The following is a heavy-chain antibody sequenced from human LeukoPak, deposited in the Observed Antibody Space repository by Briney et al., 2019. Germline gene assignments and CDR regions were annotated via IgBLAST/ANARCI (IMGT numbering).Heavy chain of an antibody. CDR1: GGSFSGYY. D-gene: IGHD3-16*02. V-gene: IGHV4-34*01. CDR2: INHSGST. CDR3: ARHPYDYVWGSYRHHYFDY. Sequence: PSETLSLTCAVYGGSFSGYYWSWIRQPPGKGLEWIGEINHSGSTNYNPSLKSRVTISVDTSKNQFSLKLSSVTAADTAVYYCARHPYDYVWGSYRHHYFDYWGQGTLVTVSS. J-gene: IGHJ4*02.